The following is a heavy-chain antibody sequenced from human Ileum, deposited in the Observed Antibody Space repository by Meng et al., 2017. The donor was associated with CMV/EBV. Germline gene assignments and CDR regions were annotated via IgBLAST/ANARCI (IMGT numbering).Heavy chain of an antibody. J-gene: IGHJ4*02. D-gene: IGHD3-3*01. V-gene: IGHV3-23*01. CDR2: ISGRGGGT. Sequence: GGSLRLSCAASGFTFSNYGMSWVRQAPGKGLEWVSGISGRGGGTFYADSVKGRFTISRDSAENSLYLQMNSLRVEDTAVYFCTRDRHDCWGQGTLVTVSS. CDR1: GFTFSNYG. CDR3: TRDRHDC.